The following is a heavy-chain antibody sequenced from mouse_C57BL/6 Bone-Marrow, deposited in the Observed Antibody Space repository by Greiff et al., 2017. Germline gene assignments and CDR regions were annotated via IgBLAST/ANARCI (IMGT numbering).Heavy chain of an antibody. Sequence: EVKLVESGAELVRPGASVKLSCTASGFNFKDDYMHWVKQRPEQGLEWIGWIDPENGDTEYASKFQGKATITADTSSNTAYLQLSSLTSEDTAVYYCTYYGSRYFDVWGTGTTVTVSS. CDR2: IDPENGDT. J-gene: IGHJ1*03. CDR3: TYYGSRYFDV. V-gene: IGHV14-4*01. D-gene: IGHD1-1*01. CDR1: GFNFKDDY.